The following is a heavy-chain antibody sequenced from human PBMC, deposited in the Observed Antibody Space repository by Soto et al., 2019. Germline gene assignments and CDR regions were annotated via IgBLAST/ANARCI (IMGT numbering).Heavy chain of an antibody. CDR1: GFTFSSYG. J-gene: IGHJ5*02. CDR2: ISYDGSNK. CDR3: AKDLRPWFGEFVSRWFDP. D-gene: IGHD3-10*01. V-gene: IGHV3-30*18. Sequence: GGSLRLSCAASGFTFSSYGMHWVRQAPGKGLEWVAVISYDGSNKYYADSVKGRFTISRDNSKNTLYLQMNSLRAEDTAVYYYAKDLRPWFGEFVSRWFDPWGQGTLVTVSS.